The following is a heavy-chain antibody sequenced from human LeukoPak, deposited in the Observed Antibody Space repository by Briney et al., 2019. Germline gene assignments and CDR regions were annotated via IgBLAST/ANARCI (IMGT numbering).Heavy chain of an antibody. D-gene: IGHD6-13*01. Sequence: KYGESLKISCKGSGYSFTSYWISWVRQMPGKGLEWMGRIDPSDSYTNYSQSFQGHVTISADKSISTAYLQWSSLKASDTAMYYCARHRGYSSSWYLVDYWGQGTLVTVSS. CDR3: ARHRGYSSSWYLVDY. V-gene: IGHV5-10-1*01. J-gene: IGHJ4*02. CDR1: GYSFTSYW. CDR2: IDPSDSYT.